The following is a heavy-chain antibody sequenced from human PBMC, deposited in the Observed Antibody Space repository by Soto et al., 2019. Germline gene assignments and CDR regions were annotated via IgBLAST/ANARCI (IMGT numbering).Heavy chain of an antibody. Sequence: QVQLVQSGAEVKKPGASVKVSCKASGYTFTSYGISWVRQAPGQGLEWMGWISAYNGNTNYAQKLQGRVTMTTDTPTSTAYMELRSLRSDDTAVYYCARDALTTVTNYYYYGMDVWGQGTTVTVSS. V-gene: IGHV1-18*01. CDR1: GYTFTSYG. D-gene: IGHD4-17*01. CDR2: ISAYNGNT. J-gene: IGHJ6*02. CDR3: ARDALTTVTNYYYYGMDV.